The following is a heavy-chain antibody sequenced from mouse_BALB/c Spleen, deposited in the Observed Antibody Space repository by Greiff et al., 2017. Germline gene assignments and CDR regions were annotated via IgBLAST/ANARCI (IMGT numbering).Heavy chain of an antibody. Sequence: VKLMESGAELAKPGASVKMSCKASGYTFTSYWMHWVKQRPGQGLEWIGYINPSTGYTEYNQKFKDKATLTADKSSSTAYMQLSSLTSEDSAVYYCASRNWDYYAMDYWGQGTSVTVSS. CDR3: ASRNWDYYAMDY. V-gene: IGHV1-7*01. D-gene: IGHD4-1*01. J-gene: IGHJ4*01. CDR1: GYTFTSYW. CDR2: INPSTGYT.